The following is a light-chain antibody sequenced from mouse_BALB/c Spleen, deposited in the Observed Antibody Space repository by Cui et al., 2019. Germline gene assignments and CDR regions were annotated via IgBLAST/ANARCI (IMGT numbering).Light chain of an antibody. CDR2: SIS. Sequence: QIVLTQSPAIMSASPGERVTMTCSASSSVSSSYLYWYQQKSGSSPKLWIYSISNLASGVPARFSGSGSGTSYSLTINSMEAEDAATYYCQQWSSNPRTFGGGTKLEIK. CDR3: QQWSSNPRT. CDR1: SSVSSSY. J-gene: IGKJ1*01. V-gene: IGKV4-79*01.